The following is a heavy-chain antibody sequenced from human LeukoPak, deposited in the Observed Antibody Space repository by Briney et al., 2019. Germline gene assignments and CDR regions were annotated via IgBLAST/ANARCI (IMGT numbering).Heavy chain of an antibody. V-gene: IGHV4-59*08. J-gene: IGHJ5*02. CDR3: ARSQWEVGP. CDR1: GGSISSYY. CDR2: IYYSGSN. D-gene: IGHD1-26*01. Sequence: SETLSLTCPVSGGSISSYYWSWIRQPPGKGLEWIGYIYYSGSNNYNPSLKSRVTISVDTSKNQFSLDLSSVTAADSAVDYCARSQWEVGPWGQGTLVTVSS.